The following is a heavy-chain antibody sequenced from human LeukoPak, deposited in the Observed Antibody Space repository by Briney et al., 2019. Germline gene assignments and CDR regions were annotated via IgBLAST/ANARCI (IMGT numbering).Heavy chain of an antibody. Sequence: ASVKVSCKASGGTFRTYAISWVRLAPGQGLEWMGGIIPMFPTPTYAQKFQGRVTITADESTSTVYMDLSRLRSQDTAVYFRARVERGTVLGISDAFDMWGQGTMVAVSS. CDR3: ARVERGTVLGISDAFDM. D-gene: IGHD2/OR15-2a*01. CDR2: IIPMFPTP. CDR1: GGTFRTYA. V-gene: IGHV1-69*13. J-gene: IGHJ3*02.